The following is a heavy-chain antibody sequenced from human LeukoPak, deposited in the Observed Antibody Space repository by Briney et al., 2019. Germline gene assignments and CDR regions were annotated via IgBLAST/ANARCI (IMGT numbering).Heavy chain of an antibody. J-gene: IGHJ5*02. V-gene: IGHV4-61*02. Sequence: SETLSLTCTVSGGSISSGSYYWSWIRQPAGKGLEWIGRIYTSGSTNYNPSLKSRVTISVDTSKNQFSLKLSSVTAADTAVYYCARTPNYYGSGSYYPNWFDPWGQGTLVTVSS. D-gene: IGHD3-10*01. CDR1: GGSISSGSYY. CDR2: IYTSGST. CDR3: ARTPNYYGSGSYYPNWFDP.